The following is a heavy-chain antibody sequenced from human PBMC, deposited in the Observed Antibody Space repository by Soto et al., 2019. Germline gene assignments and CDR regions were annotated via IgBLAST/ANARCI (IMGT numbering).Heavy chain of an antibody. D-gene: IGHD4-4*01. Sequence: EVQLSESGGGLVQPGGSLRLSCVASGFSFSSYAMSWVRQAPRKGLEWVSGISGGGGSTYYADSVKGRFTISRDNSKNTLYLQMNSLRAEDRAVYYCAKGVAFSNFNWFDPWGQGTLVTVSS. CDR3: AKGVAFSNFNWFDP. V-gene: IGHV3-23*01. J-gene: IGHJ5*02. CDR1: GFSFSSYA. CDR2: ISGGGGST.